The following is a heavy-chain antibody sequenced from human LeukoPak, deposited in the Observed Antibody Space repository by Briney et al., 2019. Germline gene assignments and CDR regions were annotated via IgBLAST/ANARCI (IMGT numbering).Heavy chain of an antibody. J-gene: IGHJ4*02. D-gene: IGHD3-10*01. Sequence: GGSLRLSCAASGFTFSSYAMHWVRQAPGKGLEWVAVISYDGGNTYYADSVKGRFTISRDNSKNTLYLQLNSLRAEDTAVYYCARDSTYYCGSGSSGPHYFDYWGQGTLVTVSS. CDR3: ARDSTYYCGSGSSGPHYFDY. CDR2: ISYDGGNT. V-gene: IGHV3-30*01. CDR1: GFTFSSYA.